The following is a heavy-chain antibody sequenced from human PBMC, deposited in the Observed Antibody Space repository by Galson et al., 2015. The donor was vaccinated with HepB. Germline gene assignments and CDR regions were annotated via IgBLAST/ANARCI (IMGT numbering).Heavy chain of an antibody. CDR2: IYYSGST. CDR1: GGSISSYY. D-gene: IGHD6-13*01. CDR3: ARAPIPLGAFDI. Sequence: ETLSLTCTVSGGSISSYYWSWIRQPPGKGLEWIGYIYYSGSTNYNPSLKSRVTISVDTSKNQFSLKLSSVTAADTAVYYCARAPIPLGAFDIWGQGTMVTVSS. J-gene: IGHJ3*02. V-gene: IGHV4-59*01.